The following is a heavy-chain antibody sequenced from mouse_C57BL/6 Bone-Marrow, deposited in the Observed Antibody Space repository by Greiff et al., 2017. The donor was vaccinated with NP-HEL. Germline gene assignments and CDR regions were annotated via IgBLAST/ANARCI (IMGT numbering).Heavy chain of an antibody. CDR3: ARKDYGSYYFDV. V-gene: IGHV1-69*01. J-gene: IGHJ1*03. Sequence: QVQLQQPGAELVMPGASVKLSCKASGYTFTSYWMHWVKQRPGQGLEWIGEIDPSDSYTNYNQKFKGKSTLTVDKSSSTAYMQLSSLTSEDSAVYYCARKDYGSYYFDVWGTGTTVTVSS. D-gene: IGHD1-1*01. CDR1: GYTFTSYW. CDR2: IDPSDSYT.